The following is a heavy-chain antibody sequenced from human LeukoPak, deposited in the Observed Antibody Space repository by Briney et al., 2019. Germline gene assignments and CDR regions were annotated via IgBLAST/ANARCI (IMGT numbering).Heavy chain of an antibody. V-gene: IGHV3-23*01. J-gene: IGHJ4*02. CDR1: GFTFSSYA. Sequence: GGSLGLSCAASGFTFSSYAMSWVRQAPGKGLEWVSAISGSGGSTYYADSVKGRFTISRDNSKNTLYLQMNSLRAEDTAVYYCANRGGAYYYDSSGYYYWGQGTLVTVSS. CDR3: ANRGGAYYYDSSGYYY. CDR2: ISGSGGST. D-gene: IGHD3-22*01.